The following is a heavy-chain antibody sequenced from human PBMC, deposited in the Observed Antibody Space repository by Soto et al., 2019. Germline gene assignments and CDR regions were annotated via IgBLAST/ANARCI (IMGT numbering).Heavy chain of an antibody. V-gene: IGHV1-3*01. CDR3: ARDSGGMDV. Sequence: ASVKVSCKTSGYTFTSYALHWVRQAPGQRLEWMGWINAGNGNTKYSQKLQSRVIITRDTSASTAYMEQRSLRSEDTAVYYCARDSGGMDVWGQGTTVTVSS. CDR2: INAGNGNT. J-gene: IGHJ6*02. CDR1: GYTFTSYA.